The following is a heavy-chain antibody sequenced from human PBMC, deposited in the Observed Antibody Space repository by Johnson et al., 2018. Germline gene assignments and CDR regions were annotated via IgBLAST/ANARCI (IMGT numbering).Heavy chain of an antibody. D-gene: IGHD2-2*02. CDR2: IYYGGRT. CDR1: GGSINNYY. CDR3: AGDLYVMMVFDI. Sequence: QVQLQQSGPGLVKPSETLSLSCTVSGGSINNYYWSWIRQPPGKGLEWIGYIYYGGRTDYSPSLMSRVTISVDMSKSQFSLNLSSVTAADTAVSFCAGDLYVMMVFDIWGPGTMVTGSS. J-gene: IGHJ3*02. V-gene: IGHV4-59*01.